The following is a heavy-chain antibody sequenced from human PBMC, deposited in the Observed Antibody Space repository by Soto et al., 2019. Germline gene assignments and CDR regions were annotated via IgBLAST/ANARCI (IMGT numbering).Heavy chain of an antibody. V-gene: IGHV3-64*01. CDR2: ISSNGGST. J-gene: IGHJ6*03. CDR1: GFTFSSYA. D-gene: IGHD3-10*01. CDR3: ARSITMVRGVIVFYYYMDV. Sequence: GGSLRLSCAASGFTFSSYAMHWVRQAPGKGLEYVSAISSNGGSTYYANSVKGRFTISRDNSKNTLYLQMGSLRAEYMAVYYCARSITMVRGVIVFYYYMDVWGKGTTVTVSS.